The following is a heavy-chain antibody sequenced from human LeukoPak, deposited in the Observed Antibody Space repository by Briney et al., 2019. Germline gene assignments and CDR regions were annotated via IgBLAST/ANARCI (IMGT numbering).Heavy chain of an antibody. CDR1: GYTFTGYY. V-gene: IGHV1-2*02. CDR3: ARDLDSSGWYGGAFDI. CDR2: INPNSGGT. D-gene: IGHD6-19*01. Sequence: ASVKVSCKASGYTFTGYYMHWVRQAPGQGLEWMGWINPNSGGTNYAQKFQGRVTMTRDTSISTAHMELSRLRSDDTAVYYCARDLDSSGWYGGAFDIWGQGTMVTVSS. J-gene: IGHJ3*02.